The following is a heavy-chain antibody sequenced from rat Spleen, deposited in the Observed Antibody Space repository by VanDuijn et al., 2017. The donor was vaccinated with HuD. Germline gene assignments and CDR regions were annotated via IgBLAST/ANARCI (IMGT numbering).Heavy chain of an antibody. CDR2: ITTGGGST. Sequence: EVQLVESGGGLVQPGRSLKLSCAASGFTFSNYDMAWVRQRPTKGLEWVASITTGGGSTYYRDSVKGRFTVSRDNAKSTLYLQMDSLKSEDTATYYCARPGLHAPVLNWFAYWGQGTLVTVSS. CDR1: GFTFSNYD. CDR3: ARPGLHAPVLNWFAY. V-gene: IGHV5-25*01. J-gene: IGHJ3*01. D-gene: IGHD3-8*01.